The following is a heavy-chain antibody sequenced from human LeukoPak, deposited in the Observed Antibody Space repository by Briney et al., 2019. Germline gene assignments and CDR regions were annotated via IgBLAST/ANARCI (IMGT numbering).Heavy chain of an antibody. CDR1: GGSISSHN. D-gene: IGHD3-9*01. CDR2: SYYGGST. CDR3: ARAQVDILTGKNYYYYMDV. J-gene: IGHJ6*03. Sequence: SETLSLTCTVSGGSISSHNWCWSRQPPGTGLERIWYSYYGGSTNYNPSLKSRVTISVDTSKNQFSLKLSSVTAADTAVYYCARAQVDILTGKNYYYYMDVWGKGTTVTVSS. V-gene: IGHV4-59*11.